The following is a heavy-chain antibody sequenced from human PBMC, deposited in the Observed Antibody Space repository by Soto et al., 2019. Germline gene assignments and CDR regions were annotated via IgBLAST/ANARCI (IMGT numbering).Heavy chain of an antibody. CDR3: AKMHSRDAYTLQPHYFDS. Sequence: GGSLRLSCAASGFTVSSNYMSWVRQALGRGLEWVSSIFTIGSTHYRDSVQGRFTISRDDSKNTLYLQMDSLRAEDTAVYYCAKMHSRDAYTLQPHYFDSWGQGTLVTVSS. D-gene: IGHD1-1*01. CDR2: IFTIGST. J-gene: IGHJ4*02. CDR1: GFTVSSNY. V-gene: IGHV3-53*01.